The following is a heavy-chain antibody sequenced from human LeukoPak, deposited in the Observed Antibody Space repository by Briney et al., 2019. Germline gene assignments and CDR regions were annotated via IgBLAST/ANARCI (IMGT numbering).Heavy chain of an antibody. D-gene: IGHD6-13*01. CDR2: INPNSGGT. J-gene: IGHJ4*02. V-gene: IGHV1-2*02. CDR1: GYTFTGYY. CDR3: ARDRYSSSWIYDY. Sequence: ASVKVSCKASGYTFTGYYMHWVRLAPGQGLEWMGWINPNSGGTNYAQKFQGRVTMTRDTSISTAYMELSRPRSDDTAVYYCARDRYSSSWIYDYWGQGTLVTVSS.